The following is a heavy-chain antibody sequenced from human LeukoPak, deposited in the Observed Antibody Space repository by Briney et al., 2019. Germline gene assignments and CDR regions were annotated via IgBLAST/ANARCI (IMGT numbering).Heavy chain of an antibody. CDR1: GFTFDDYA. V-gene: IGHV3-43*02. CDR3: AKDITPARSCSGGSCYRGFDP. D-gene: IGHD2-15*01. J-gene: IGHJ5*02. Sequence: SGGSLRLSCAASGFTFDDYAMHWVRQAPGKGLEWVSLISGDGGSTYYADSVKGRFTISRDYSKNSLYLQMNSLRTEDTALYYCAKDITPARSCSGGSCYRGFDPWGQGTLVTVSS. CDR2: ISGDGGST.